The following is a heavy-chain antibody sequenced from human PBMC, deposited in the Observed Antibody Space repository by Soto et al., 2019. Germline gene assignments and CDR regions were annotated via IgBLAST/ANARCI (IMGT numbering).Heavy chain of an antibody. J-gene: IGHJ4*02. D-gene: IGHD3-16*01. CDR3: ARDLAGEPHYFDY. Sequence: PSETLSLTCTVSGGSISSGDYYWSWIRQPPGKGLEWIGYIYYSGSTNYNPSLKSRVTISVDTSKNQFSLKLSSVTAADTAVYYCARDLAGEPHYFDYWGQGTLVTVSS. CDR1: GGSISSGDYY. V-gene: IGHV4-61*08. CDR2: IYYSGST.